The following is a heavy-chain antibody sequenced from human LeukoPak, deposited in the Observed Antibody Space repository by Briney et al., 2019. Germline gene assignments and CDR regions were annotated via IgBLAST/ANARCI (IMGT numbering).Heavy chain of an antibody. D-gene: IGHD5-18*01. CDR1: AYTFTGYY. J-gene: IGHJ3*02. CDR2: INPNSGGT. Sequence: ASVKVSCKASAYTFTGYYMHWVRQAPGQGLKWMGWINPNSGGTNYAQKFQGRVTMTRDTSISTAYMELSRLRSDDTAVYYCARGSVDTAIITWANDAFDIWGQGTMVTVSS. CDR3: ARGSVDTAIITWANDAFDI. V-gene: IGHV1-2*02.